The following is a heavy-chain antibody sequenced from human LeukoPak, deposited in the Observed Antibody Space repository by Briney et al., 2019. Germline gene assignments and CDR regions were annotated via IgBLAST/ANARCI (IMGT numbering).Heavy chain of an antibody. CDR1: GYTFTSYD. Sequence: ASVKVSCKASGYTFTSYDINWVRQATGQGLEWMGWMNPKSGNTGYAQKFQGRLTMTRDTSTRTAYMELSSLKSEDTAVYYCARRLDTIEFDPWGQGTLVTVSS. J-gene: IGHJ5*02. CDR3: ARRLDTIEFDP. CDR2: MNPKSGNT. D-gene: IGHD5-12*01. V-gene: IGHV1-8*01.